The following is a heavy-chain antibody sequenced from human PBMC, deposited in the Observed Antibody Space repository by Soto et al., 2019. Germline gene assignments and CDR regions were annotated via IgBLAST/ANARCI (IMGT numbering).Heavy chain of an antibody. CDR1: GGSISNYY. CDR2: VYSSGST. V-gene: IGHV4-59*01. Sequence: PSETLSLTCTVSGGSISNYYWSWIRQPPGKGLEWIGYVYSSGSTHYNPSLQSRVTISADTSKNQVSLKVNSVTAADTAVYYCARAIYGGYWPEWGQGTLVTVSS. D-gene: IGHD3-10*01. J-gene: IGHJ4*02. CDR3: ARAIYGGYWPE.